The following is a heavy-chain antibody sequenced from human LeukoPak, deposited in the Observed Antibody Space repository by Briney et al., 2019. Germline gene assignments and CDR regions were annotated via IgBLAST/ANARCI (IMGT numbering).Heavy chain of an antibody. D-gene: IGHD5-24*01. J-gene: IGHJ4*02. CDR1: GYTFTGYY. CDR3: AGSQTGDGYNPPFDY. CDR2: INPNSGGT. Sequence: ASVKVSCKASGYTFTGYYMHWVRQGPGQGLEWMGWINPNSGGTNYAQKFQGRVTMTRDTSISTAYMELSSLRSDDTAVFYCAGSQTGDGYNPPFDYWGQGTLVTVSS. V-gene: IGHV1-2*02.